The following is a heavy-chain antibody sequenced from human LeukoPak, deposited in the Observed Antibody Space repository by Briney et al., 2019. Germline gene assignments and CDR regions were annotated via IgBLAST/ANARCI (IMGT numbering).Heavy chain of an antibody. Sequence: GGSLRLSCAASGFTFSGSAMSWDRQTPGKGLEWVSSITGNGATTYYPDSVKGRFTISRDNSKNTLSLQMNSLRAEDTAVYYCAKERRRVDTEMVRSYYFENWGQGTLVTVSS. CDR2: ITGNGATT. J-gene: IGHJ4*02. V-gene: IGHV3-23*01. CDR1: GFTFSGSA. D-gene: IGHD5-18*01. CDR3: AKERRRVDTEMVRSYYFEN.